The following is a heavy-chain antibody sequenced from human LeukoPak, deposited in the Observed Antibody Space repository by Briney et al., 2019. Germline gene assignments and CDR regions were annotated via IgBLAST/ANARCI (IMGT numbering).Heavy chain of an antibody. CDR1: GGSISRYY. J-gene: IGHJ4*02. CDR2: IYYSGST. Sequence: SETLSLTCTVSGGSISRYYWSWIRQPPGNGLEWIGYIYYSGSTSYNRSLQSRATISVDTSKNQFSLKLSSVTAADTAVYFCARGQAGLRTIEYWGQGNLVTVSS. V-gene: IGHV4-59*01. D-gene: IGHD3-10*01. CDR3: ARGQAGLRTIEY.